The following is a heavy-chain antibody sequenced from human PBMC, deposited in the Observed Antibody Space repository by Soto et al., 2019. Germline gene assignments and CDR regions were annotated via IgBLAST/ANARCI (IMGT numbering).Heavy chain of an antibody. CDR1: GGTFSIYA. CDR3: ARDRVVATDRYYYGMDV. CDR2: IIPIFGTA. D-gene: IGHD5-12*01. V-gene: IGHV1-69*13. Sequence: SVKVSCKASGGTFSIYAISCVLQAPLQGLEWMGGIIPIFGTANYAQKFQGRVTITADESTSTAYMELSSLRSEDTAVYYCARDRVVATDRYYYGMDVWGQGTTVTVSS. J-gene: IGHJ6*02.